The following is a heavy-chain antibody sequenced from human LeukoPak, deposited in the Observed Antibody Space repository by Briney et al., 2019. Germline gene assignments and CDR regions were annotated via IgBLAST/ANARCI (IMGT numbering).Heavy chain of an antibody. D-gene: IGHD2-21*02. V-gene: IGHV1-69*13. Sequence: SVKVSCKASGGTFSSYAISWVRQAPGQGLEWMGGIIPIFGTANYAQKFQGRVTITADESTSTAYMELSSLRSEDTAVYYCARGYQILAYCGGDCPGGYWGQGTLVIVSS. CDR3: ARGYQILAYCGGDCPGGY. CDR2: IIPIFGTA. CDR1: GGTFSSYA. J-gene: IGHJ4*02.